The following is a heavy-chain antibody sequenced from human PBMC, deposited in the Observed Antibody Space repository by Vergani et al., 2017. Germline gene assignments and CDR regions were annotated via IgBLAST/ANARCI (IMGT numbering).Heavy chain of an antibody. CDR2: IYPGDSDT. Sequence: EVQLVQSGAEVKKPGESLKISCKGSGYSFTSYWIAWVRRMPGKGLEWMGIIYPGDSDTRYSPSFQGQVPISADKSISTAYLQWSSRKASDTAMYYCARLGTESSYDVWSGYWSAGYYYYMDVWGKGTTVTVSS. J-gene: IGHJ6*03. D-gene: IGHD3-3*01. V-gene: IGHV5-51*03. CDR1: GYSFTSYW. CDR3: ARLGTESSYDVWSGYWSAGYYYYMDV.